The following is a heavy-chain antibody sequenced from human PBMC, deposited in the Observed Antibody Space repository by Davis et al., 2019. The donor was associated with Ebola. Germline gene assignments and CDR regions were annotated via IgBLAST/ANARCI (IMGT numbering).Heavy chain of an antibody. V-gene: IGHV1-69*13. D-gene: IGHD1-26*01. J-gene: IGHJ4*02. Sequence: SVKVSCKAAGGIFSSHGISWLRQAPGQGLEWMGGIIPIFGTPNYAQKFQGRVTIIADESTSTAYMELSSLSSEGTAVYYCAGHGRRIVGYFDRWGQGTLVTVSS. CDR2: IIPIFGTP. CDR1: GGIFSSHG. CDR3: AGHGRRIVGYFDR.